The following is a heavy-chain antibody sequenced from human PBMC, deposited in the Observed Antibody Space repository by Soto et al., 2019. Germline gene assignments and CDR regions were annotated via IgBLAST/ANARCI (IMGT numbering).Heavy chain of an antibody. CDR3: ASHAVHSSGFTDY. V-gene: IGHV4-39*01. CDR1: GGSISSSSYY. D-gene: IGHD6-19*01. CDR2: IYYSGST. Sequence: QLQLQESGPGLVKPSETLSLTCTVSGGSISSSSYYWGWIRQPPGKGLEWIGSIYYSGSTYYNPSLQSRVTISVDTSKSQFSLRLSSVTAADTAVYYCASHAVHSSGFTDYWGQGTLVTVSS. J-gene: IGHJ4*02.